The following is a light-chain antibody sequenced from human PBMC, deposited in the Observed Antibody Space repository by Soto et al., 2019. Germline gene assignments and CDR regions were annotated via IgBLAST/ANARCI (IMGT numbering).Light chain of an antibody. CDR2: DAS. V-gene: IGKV3-11*01. CDR1: QSVNSY. Sequence: EIVLTQSPATLSLSPGERATLSCMASQSVNSYLAWYQQKPGQAPRLLIYDASNRATGIPARFSGSGSGTDFTLTISSLEPEDFAVYYCQQRSHWPLFCGGTKVEIK. CDR3: QQRSHWPL. J-gene: IGKJ4*01.